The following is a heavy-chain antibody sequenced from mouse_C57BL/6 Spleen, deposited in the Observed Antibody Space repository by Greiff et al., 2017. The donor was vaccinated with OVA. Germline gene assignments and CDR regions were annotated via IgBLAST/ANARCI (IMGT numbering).Heavy chain of an antibody. J-gene: IGHJ2*01. Sequence: QVQLKQPGTELVKPGASVKLSCKASGYTFTSYWMHWVKQRPGQGLEWIGNINPSNGGTNYNEKFKSKATLTVDKSSSTAYMQLSSLTSEDSAVYYCARGPLLLRAREYFDYWGQGTTLTVSS. CDR3: ARGPLLLRAREYFDY. V-gene: IGHV1-53*01. CDR1: GYTFTSYW. CDR2: INPSNGGT. D-gene: IGHD1-1*01.